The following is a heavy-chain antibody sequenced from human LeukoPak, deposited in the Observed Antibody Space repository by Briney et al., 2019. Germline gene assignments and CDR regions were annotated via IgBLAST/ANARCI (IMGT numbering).Heavy chain of an antibody. J-gene: IGHJ4*02. V-gene: IGHV3-30-3*01. CDR3: ANSLRN. CDR1: GFTFSSYA. D-gene: IGHD1-26*01. Sequence: GRSLRLSCAASGFTFSSYAMHWVRQTPGKGLEWVAVISYDGSNKYYADSVKGRFTISRDNSKNTLYLQMNSLRAEDTAVYYCANSLRNWGQGTLVTVSS. CDR2: ISYDGSNK.